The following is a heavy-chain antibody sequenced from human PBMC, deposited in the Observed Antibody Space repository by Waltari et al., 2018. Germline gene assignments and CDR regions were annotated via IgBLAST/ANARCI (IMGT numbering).Heavy chain of an antibody. J-gene: IGHJ4*02. Sequence: QLQLQESGPGLVKASETLSLTCTVSGDSISSSSYYWGWVRQPPGKGLEWIGNMYYSGSTDYNPSLKSRVTIPGDTSKSQFSLKLSSVTAADTSMYYCVRHARTTSGGKHFDHWGQGMLVTVSP. CDR3: VRHARTTSGGKHFDH. D-gene: IGHD2-15*01. CDR2: MYYSGST. V-gene: IGHV4-39*01. CDR1: GDSISSSSYY.